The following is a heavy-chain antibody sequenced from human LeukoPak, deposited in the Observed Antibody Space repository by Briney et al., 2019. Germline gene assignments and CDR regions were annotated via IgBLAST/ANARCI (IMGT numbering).Heavy chain of an antibody. J-gene: IGHJ4*02. Sequence: SETLSLTCAVYGGSFIGYYWSWIRKPPGKGLEWIGEINHSGSTNYNPSLTSRVPISVDTSKNQFSLKLSPVTAADTAVYSCASYYSSSCARRYYFGYWGQGTLVTVSS. CDR3: ASYYSSSCARRYYFGY. CDR2: INHSGST. V-gene: IGHV4-34*01. CDR1: GGSFIGYY. D-gene: IGHD6-13*01.